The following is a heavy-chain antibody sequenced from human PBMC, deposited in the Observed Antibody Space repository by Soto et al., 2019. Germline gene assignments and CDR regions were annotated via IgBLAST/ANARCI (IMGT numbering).Heavy chain of an antibody. CDR1: GGSISSYY. CDR2: IYYSGST. J-gene: IGHJ4*02. D-gene: IGHD1-26*01. Sequence: SETLSLTCTVSGGSISSYYWSWIRQPPGKGLEWIGYIYYSGSTNYNPSLKSRVTISVDTSKNQFSLKLSSVTAADTAVYYCARDFDSGNGDYWGQGTLVTVSS. V-gene: IGHV4-59*01. CDR3: ARDFDSGNGDY.